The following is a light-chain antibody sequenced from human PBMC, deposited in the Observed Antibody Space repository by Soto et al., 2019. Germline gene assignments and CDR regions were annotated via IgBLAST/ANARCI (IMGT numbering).Light chain of an antibody. CDR3: QQYGSSPPYT. V-gene: IGKV3-20*01. CDR2: AAS. J-gene: IGKJ2*01. CDR1: RSFASSY. Sequence: EIVLTQSPGTLSLSPGERATLSCRASRSFASSYLGWYQQKPGQAPRLLIYAASSRATGIPDRFSGSGSGTDFTLAISRLESEDSAVYYCQQYGSSPPYTFGQGTKLEI.